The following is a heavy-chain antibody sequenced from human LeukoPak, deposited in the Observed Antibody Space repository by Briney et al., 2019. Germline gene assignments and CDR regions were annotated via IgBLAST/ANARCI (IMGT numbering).Heavy chain of an antibody. Sequence: GGSLRPSCAASGFTFSSYAMSWVRQAPGKGLEWVSAISGSGGSTYYADSVKGRFTISRDNSKNTLYLQMNSLRAEDTAVYYCAKDGGLRFLEWLIPASYFDYWGQGTLVTVSS. CDR3: AKDGGLRFLEWLIPASYFDY. D-gene: IGHD3-3*01. CDR2: ISGSGGST. CDR1: GFTFSSYA. J-gene: IGHJ4*02. V-gene: IGHV3-23*01.